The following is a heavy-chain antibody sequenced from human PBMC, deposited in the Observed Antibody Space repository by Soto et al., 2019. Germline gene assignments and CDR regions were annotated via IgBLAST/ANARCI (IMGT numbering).Heavy chain of an antibody. D-gene: IGHD6-13*01. Sequence: LSLTCTVSGGSISSGGYYWSWIRQHPGKGLEWIGYIYYSGSTYYNPSLKSRVTISVDTSKNQFSLKLSSVTAADTAVYYCARYSEAAAPGWFDPWGQGTLVTVSS. J-gene: IGHJ5*02. V-gene: IGHV4-31*03. CDR1: GGSISSGGYY. CDR2: IYYSGST. CDR3: ARYSEAAAPGWFDP.